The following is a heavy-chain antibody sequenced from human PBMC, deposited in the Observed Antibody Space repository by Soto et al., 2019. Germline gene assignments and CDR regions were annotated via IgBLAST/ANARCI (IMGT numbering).Heavy chain of an antibody. CDR3: ARDRSMDCYNSRSFDY. Sequence: QVQLVQSGAEVKKPGSSVKVSCKASGGTFSSFGFNWVRQAPGQGLEWMGGIIPLYGTANHAQRFQGRVTISADESTSTVYMELISLRSEDTAIYYCARDRSMDCYNSRSFDYWGQGTLVTVSS. V-gene: IGHV1-69*01. CDR2: IIPLYGTA. CDR1: GGTFSSFG. J-gene: IGHJ4*02. D-gene: IGHD2-21*01.